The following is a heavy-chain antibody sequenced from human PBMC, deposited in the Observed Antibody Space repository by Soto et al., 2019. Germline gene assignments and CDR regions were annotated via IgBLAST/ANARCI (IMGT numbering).Heavy chain of an antibody. J-gene: IGHJ3*02. CDR2: ISGSGGSS. CDR1: GFTFSSYA. Sequence: EVQLLESGGGLVQPGGSLRLSCAASGFTFSSYAMNWVRQAPGKGLEWVSAISGSGGSSYYADSVKGRFTISRDSSKNTLYLQMNSLRAEDTAVYYCAKGNSWSPALVLDIWGQGTMVTVSS. V-gene: IGHV3-23*01. D-gene: IGHD1-7*01. CDR3: AKGNSWSPALVLDI.